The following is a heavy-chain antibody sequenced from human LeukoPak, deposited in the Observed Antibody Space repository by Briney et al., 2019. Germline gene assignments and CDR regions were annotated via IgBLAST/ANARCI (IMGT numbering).Heavy chain of an antibody. V-gene: IGHV4-4*07. Sequence: SETLSLTCTVSGGSITSFYWNWIRQPAGKGLGWIGRIDTSGSTNSNPSLKSRVTMSVDTSKNQFSLRLSSVTAADTAVYYCARGQWELLRYNYIDVWGKGTTVTVSS. CDR2: IDTSGST. CDR1: GGSITSFY. J-gene: IGHJ6*03. D-gene: IGHD1-26*01. CDR3: ARGQWELLRYNYIDV.